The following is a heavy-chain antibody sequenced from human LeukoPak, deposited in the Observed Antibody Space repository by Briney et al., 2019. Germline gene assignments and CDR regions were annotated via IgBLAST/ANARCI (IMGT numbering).Heavy chain of an antibody. D-gene: IGHD3-9*01. Sequence: ASVKVSCKASGYTFTSYGISWVRQAPGQGLEWMGWISAYNGNTNYAQKLQGRVTMTTDKSTSKAYVELRSLRSDDTAVYYCARVLLRYFDVPGSYYYYYYMDVWGKGTTVTISS. CDR1: GYTFTSYG. CDR2: ISAYNGNT. CDR3: ARVLLRYFDVPGSYYYYYYMDV. J-gene: IGHJ6*03. V-gene: IGHV1-18*01.